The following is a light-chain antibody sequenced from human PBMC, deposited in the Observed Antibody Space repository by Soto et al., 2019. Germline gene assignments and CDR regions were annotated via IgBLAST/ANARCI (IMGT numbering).Light chain of an antibody. J-gene: IGKJ4*01. CDR2: DAS. V-gene: IGKV1-33*01. Sequence: DIQMTQSPSSLSASVGDRVTITCQASQGISRSLNWFQQKPGKGPKLLLYDASNLETGVPSRFSGSGSGTNVTFNVSSLQPEDIATYYCQQSDQLPLTFGGGTKVEIK. CDR1: QGISRS. CDR3: QQSDQLPLT.